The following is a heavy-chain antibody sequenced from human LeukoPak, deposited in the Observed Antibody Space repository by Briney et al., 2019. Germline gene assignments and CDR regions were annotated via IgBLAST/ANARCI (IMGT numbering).Heavy chain of an antibody. D-gene: IGHD3-10*01. CDR3: ARDFYGSGSPTNWFDP. CDR2: INPSGGST. V-gene: IGHV1-46*01. CDR1: GYTFTSYY. Sequence: APVKACSTASGYTFTSYYMQGVRQAPGQGLEWMGIINPSGGSTSYAQKFQGRVTMTRDTSTSTVYKELSSLRSEDTAVYYCARDFYGSGSPTNWFDPWGQGTMVTVSS. J-gene: IGHJ5*01.